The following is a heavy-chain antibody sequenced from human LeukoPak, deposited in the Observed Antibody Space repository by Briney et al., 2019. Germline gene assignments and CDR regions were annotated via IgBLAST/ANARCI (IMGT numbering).Heavy chain of an antibody. J-gene: IGHJ5*02. CDR3: ARDGEEREYSSSWYPDRQNWFDP. CDR2: IWNDGSKD. CDR1: GFTFSTYG. Sequence: GGSLRLSCAASGFTFSTYGMHWVRQTPGKGLEWVAVIWNDGSKDYYADSVKGRFAISRDNSKNTLYLQMNSLRAEDTAVYYCARDGEEREYSSSWYPDRQNWFDPWGQGTLVTVSS. D-gene: IGHD6-13*01. V-gene: IGHV3-33*01.